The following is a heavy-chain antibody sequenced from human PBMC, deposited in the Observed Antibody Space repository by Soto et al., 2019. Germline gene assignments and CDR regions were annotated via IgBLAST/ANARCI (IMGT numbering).Heavy chain of an antibody. J-gene: IGHJ5*02. CDR3: ARGPQWLRSDNWFDP. CDR2: IHNIGAS. Sequence: QVQLQETGPGLVKPSETLSLTCTVSGASVSGYYWSWIRQTPGKGLEWIGNIHNIGASKYNPSLKSRVTISLDTSKNEFSLKIGSVTTADTAVYYCARGPQWLRSDNWFDPWGQGNLVTVSS. V-gene: IGHV4-59*02. D-gene: IGHD5-12*01. CDR1: GASVSGYY.